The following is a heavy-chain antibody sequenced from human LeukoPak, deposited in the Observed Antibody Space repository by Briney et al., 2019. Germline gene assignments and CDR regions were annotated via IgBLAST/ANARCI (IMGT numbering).Heavy chain of an antibody. CDR2: IYSGGST. V-gene: IGHV3-66*01. Sequence: GGSLRLSCAASGFTVSSNYLSWVRQAPGKGLEWVSVIYSGGSTYYADSVKGRFTISRDNSKNTLYLQMNSLRAEDTAVYYCARVRSIAADYWGQGTLVTVSS. D-gene: IGHD6-6*01. CDR3: ARVRSIAADY. J-gene: IGHJ4*02. CDR1: GFTVSSNY.